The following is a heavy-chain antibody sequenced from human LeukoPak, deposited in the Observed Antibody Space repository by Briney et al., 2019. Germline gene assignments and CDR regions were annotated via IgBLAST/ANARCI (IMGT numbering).Heavy chain of an antibody. J-gene: IGHJ4*02. Sequence: SETLSLTCTVSGGSVSSSNYYWGWIRQPPGKGLEWIGTIYYSGSTYYNPSLKSRVTISVDTSKNQFSLRLSSVTAADTAVYYCARRRTRSPFDSWGQGTLVTVSS. V-gene: IGHV4-39*01. CDR2: IYYSGST. CDR1: GGSVSSSNYY. CDR3: ARRRTRSPFDS. D-gene: IGHD1-14*01.